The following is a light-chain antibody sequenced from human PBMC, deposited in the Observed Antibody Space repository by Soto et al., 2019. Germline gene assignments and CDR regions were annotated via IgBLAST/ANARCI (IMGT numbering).Light chain of an antibody. CDR2: DAS. V-gene: IGKV3-11*01. J-gene: IGKJ5*01. CDR1: HNVDIY. CDR3: QQRSHLPPVT. Sequence: EVVLTQSPATLSLSPGETATLSCRASHNVDIYLAWYQQKPGQAPRLLIYDASNRATHIPARVSRSESGTDLTLTLRRRQPGDSAVYYCQQRSHLPPVTFGRGTRLA.